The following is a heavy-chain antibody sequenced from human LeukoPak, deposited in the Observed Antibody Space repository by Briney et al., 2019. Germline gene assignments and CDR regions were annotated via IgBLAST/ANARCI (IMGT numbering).Heavy chain of an antibody. CDR2: IYYSGRI. V-gene: IGHV4-28*05. J-gene: IGHJ3*02. D-gene: IGHD1-26*01. Sequence: KSSDTLSLTCAVSGDSISRSDGWAWIRQPPGKGLEWLGNIYYSGRIYHNPSLQTRVIMSVDSSKNQFSLRLGSVTAMDTAVYYCAKTRSGTYYGDSFDIWGQGILVIVSS. CDR3: AKTRSGTYYGDSFDI. CDR1: GDSISRSDG.